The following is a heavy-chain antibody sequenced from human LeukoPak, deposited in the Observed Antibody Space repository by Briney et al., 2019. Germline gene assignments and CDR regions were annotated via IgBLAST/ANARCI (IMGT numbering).Heavy chain of an antibody. CDR1: GGSISSGGYY. CDR3: ARHAHIVAATGSFDF. J-gene: IGHJ4*02. D-gene: IGHD1-26*01. CDR2: IYYTGTT. Sequence: PSETLSLTCIVSGGSISSGGYYWSWIRQPPGKGLEWIGYIYYTGTTNYNPSLRSRVTISVDTSKNQFSLRLSSVTATDTAVYYCARHAHIVAATGSFDFWGQGTLVTVSS. V-gene: IGHV4-61*08.